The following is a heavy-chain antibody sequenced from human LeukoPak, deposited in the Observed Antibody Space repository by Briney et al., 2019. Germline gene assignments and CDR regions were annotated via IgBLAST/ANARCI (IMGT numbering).Heavy chain of an antibody. CDR1: GGSITSDY. Sequence: PETLSVTFIVSGGSITSDYWTWIRQTLGKGLEWIGHIYYSGDTNYNPSLSSRATISVDTSKNQVSLTLTSVTAADTAVYYCARRTYDYESGYYYGRGGFDPWGQGTLVTVSS. D-gene: IGHD3-22*01. V-gene: IGHV4-59*08. J-gene: IGHJ5*02. CDR2: IYYSGDT. CDR3: ARRTYDYESGYYYGRGGFDP.